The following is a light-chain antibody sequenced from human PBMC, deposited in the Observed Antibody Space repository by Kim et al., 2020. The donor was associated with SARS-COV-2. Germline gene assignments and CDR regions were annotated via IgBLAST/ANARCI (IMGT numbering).Light chain of an antibody. CDR2: VNS. CDR3: QSYDSSHVV. CDR1: STNVGAGYG. V-gene: IGLV1-40*01. J-gene: IGLJ2*01. Sequence: PGRRRPSPCPGGSTNVGAGYGVPWYQQLPGTAPKLLIYVNSNRPSGVPDRFSGSKPGTSASLAITGLQAEDEADYYCQSYDSSHVVFGGGTQLTVL.